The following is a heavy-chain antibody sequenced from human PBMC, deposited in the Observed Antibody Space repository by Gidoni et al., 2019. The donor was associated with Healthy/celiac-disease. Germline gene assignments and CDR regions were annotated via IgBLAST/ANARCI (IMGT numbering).Heavy chain of an antibody. CDR2: INHSGST. J-gene: IGHJ5*02. Sequence: QVQLPQLGAGLLKPSAPLSLTFAVYGGSFSRYYRSWLRQPPGKGLEWIGEINHSGSTNYNPSLKSRVTISVDTYKNQFSLKLSSVTAADTAVYYCARGCPEAQWLEGGWFDPWGQGTLVTVSS. V-gene: IGHV4-34*01. D-gene: IGHD6-19*01. CDR3: ARGCPEAQWLEGGWFDP. CDR1: GGSFSRYY.